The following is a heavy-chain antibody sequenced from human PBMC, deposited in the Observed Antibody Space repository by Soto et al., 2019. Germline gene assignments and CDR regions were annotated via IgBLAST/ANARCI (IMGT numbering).Heavy chain of an antibody. CDR2: INPSSGST. V-gene: IGHV1-46*04. Sequence: QVQLVQSGAEVKNPGASVKVSCKASGYTFTSLHMHWVRQAPGQGLEWMGIINPSSGSTSYAQKWQARDTMTRKSSTSIVYMELSSLRSEDTGVYYCASPQPNYGSGSYYNRPYSYYYGMDVWGQGTTVTVSS. J-gene: IGHJ6*02. CDR1: GYTFTSLH. CDR3: ASPQPNYGSGSYYNRPYSYYYGMDV. D-gene: IGHD3-10*01.